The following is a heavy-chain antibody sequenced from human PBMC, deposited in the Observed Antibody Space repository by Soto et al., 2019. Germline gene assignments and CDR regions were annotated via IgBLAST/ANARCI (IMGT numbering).Heavy chain of an antibody. CDR2: INHSGSN. CDR3: ARASGGAVADFDY. D-gene: IGHD6-19*01. J-gene: IGHJ4*02. V-gene: IGHV4-34*02. CDR1: GGSFSTYY. Sequence: QLQQWGAGLLKPSETLSLTCVVSGGSFSTYYYNWIRQSPGKGLEWIGEINHSGSNNYSPSLKSRVTMSLDTSKNQFSLKLTSVTAADTAVYFCARASGGAVADFDYWGQGTLVTVSS.